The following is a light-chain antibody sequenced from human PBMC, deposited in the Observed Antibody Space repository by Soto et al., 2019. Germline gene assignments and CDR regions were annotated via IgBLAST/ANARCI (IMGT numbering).Light chain of an antibody. CDR3: QQRSNWPIT. CDR2: GAS. Sequence: EIVMTQSPATLSVSPGERATLSCRASQSVSSSYLAWYQQKPGQAPRLLIYGASSRATGIPARFSGSGSGTDFTLTINSLEPEDFAVYYCQQRSNWPITFGQGTRLEI. V-gene: IGKV3D-20*02. J-gene: IGKJ5*01. CDR1: QSVSSSY.